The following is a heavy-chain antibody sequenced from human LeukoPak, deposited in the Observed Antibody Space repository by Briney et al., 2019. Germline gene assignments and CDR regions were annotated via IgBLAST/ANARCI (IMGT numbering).Heavy chain of an antibody. V-gene: IGHV3-15*01. J-gene: IGHJ4*02. CDR3: TARDGYSTAYFFDY. CDR2: IKSKADGGTT. D-gene: IGHD5-24*01. CDR1: GFTFSNAW. Sequence: GESLRLSCAASGFTFSNAWMSWVRQAPGKGLEWVGRIKSKADGGTTDYAAPVKGRFTISRDDSYNTLYLQMNSLKTEDTAVYFCTARDGYSTAYFFDYWGQGTQVTVSS.